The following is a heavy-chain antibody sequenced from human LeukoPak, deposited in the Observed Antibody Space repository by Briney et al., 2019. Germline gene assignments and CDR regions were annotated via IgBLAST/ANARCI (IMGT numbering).Heavy chain of an antibody. CDR2: MNPNSGNT. CDR3: ARGFNTYYYDSSGYYSFDY. J-gene: IGHJ4*02. CDR1: GYTFTSYD. D-gene: IGHD3-22*01. Sequence: ASVKVSCKASGYTFTSYDINWVRQATGQGLEWMGWMNPNSGNTGYAQKFQGRVTITRNTSISTAYMELSSLRSEDTAVYYCARGFNTYYYDSSGYYSFDYWGQGSLVTVSS. V-gene: IGHV1-8*03.